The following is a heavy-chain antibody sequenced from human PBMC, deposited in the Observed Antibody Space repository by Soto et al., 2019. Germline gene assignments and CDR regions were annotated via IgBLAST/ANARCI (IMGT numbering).Heavy chain of an antibody. CDR3: ASASDFWSGYYRVAFDI. CDR1: GGTFSSYA. CDR2: IIPIFGTA. D-gene: IGHD3-3*01. V-gene: IGHV1-69*13. J-gene: IGHJ3*02. Sequence: SVKVSCKASGGTFSSYAISWVRQAPGQGLEWMGGIIPIFGTANYAQKFQGRVTITADESTSTAYMELSSLRSESTAVYYCASASDFWSGYYRVAFDIWGQGTMVTVSS.